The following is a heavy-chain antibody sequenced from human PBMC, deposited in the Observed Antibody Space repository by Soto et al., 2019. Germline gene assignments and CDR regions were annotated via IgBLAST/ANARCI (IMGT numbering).Heavy chain of an antibody. J-gene: IGHJ4*02. Sequence: ASVKVSCKVPENTLTELTIDWLRQAPGKGLEWMGRSAPEEGELIYPQKFQGRVSMTEDPSTDTAYMELTSLRSEDTAVYFCAADRKIVGTIGAFDFWGQGTLVTVSS. CDR1: ENTLTELT. D-gene: IGHD1-26*01. V-gene: IGHV1-24*01. CDR3: AADRKIVGTIGAFDF. CDR2: SAPEEGEL.